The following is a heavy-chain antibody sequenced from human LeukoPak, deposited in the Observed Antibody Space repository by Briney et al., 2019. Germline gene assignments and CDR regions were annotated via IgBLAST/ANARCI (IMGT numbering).Heavy chain of an antibody. J-gene: IGHJ4*02. V-gene: IGHV3-7*04. CDR3: ARGSATAD. CDR2: IKQDGTEK. CDR1: GFTFSSFW. Sequence: GGSLRLSCAASGFTFSSFWMSWVRQAPGKGLEWVANIKQDGTEKYYVDSVKGRFTISRDSAKNSLYLQMNSLSAEDTAVYYCARGSATADWGQGTLVTVSS.